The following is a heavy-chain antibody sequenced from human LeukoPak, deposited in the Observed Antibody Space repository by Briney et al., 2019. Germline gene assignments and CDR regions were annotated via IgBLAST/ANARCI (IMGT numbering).Heavy chain of an antibody. J-gene: IGHJ4*02. Sequence: GGSLRLSCTASGFTFSSYWMDWVRQAPGKGLEWVANIKQDESEKYYVDSVKGRFTISRDNAKNSLNLQMNSLRAEDTAVYYCARVLRVVTAPFYYFDYWGQGTLVTVSS. CDR2: IKQDESEK. CDR1: GFTFSSYW. CDR3: ARVLRVVTAPFYYFDY. D-gene: IGHD2-21*02. V-gene: IGHV3-7*03.